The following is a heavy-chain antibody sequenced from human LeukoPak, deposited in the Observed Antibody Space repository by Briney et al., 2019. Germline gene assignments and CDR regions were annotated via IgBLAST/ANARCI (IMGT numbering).Heavy chain of an antibody. V-gene: IGHV1-69*01. CDR2: IIPIFGTA. CDR3: AREGDSSGYHSLGMDV. CDR1: GGTFSSYA. D-gene: IGHD3-22*01. J-gene: IGHJ6*02. Sequence: GSSVNVSCKASGGTFSSYAISWVRQAPGQGLEWMGGIIPIFGTANYAQKFQGRVTITADESTSTAYMELSSLRSEDTAVYYCAREGDSSGYHSLGMDVWGQGTTVTVSS.